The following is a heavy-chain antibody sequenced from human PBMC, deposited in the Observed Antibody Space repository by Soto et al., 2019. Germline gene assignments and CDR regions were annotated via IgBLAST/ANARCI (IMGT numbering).Heavy chain of an antibody. CDR2: IVPVSAPP. V-gene: IGHV1-69*13. Sequence: GASVKVSCKASGGTLNNYAINWVRQAPGQGLEWMGGIVPVSAPPDYAQKFQGRVAIIADHSTSTVYMEFSRLKSDDTAVYFCATDSNYDVSNSFWGQGTLVTVSS. J-gene: IGHJ4*02. D-gene: IGHD3-3*01. CDR3: ATDSNYDVSNSF. CDR1: GGTLNNYA.